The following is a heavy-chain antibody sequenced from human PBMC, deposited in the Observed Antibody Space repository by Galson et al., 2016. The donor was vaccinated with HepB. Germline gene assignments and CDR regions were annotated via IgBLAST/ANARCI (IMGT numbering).Heavy chain of an antibody. CDR1: GFTFSYYY. J-gene: IGHJ5*01. D-gene: IGHD6-19*01. Sequence: SLRLSCAASGFTFSYYYMSWSRQAPGTGLEWVSYISGAGRTINYADSVKGRFPISRGNAKNSLYLHMNSLTGEDTAVYYCARMFPLYSSGWYVRGDGWFDSWGQGTLVTVSS. V-gene: IGHV3-11*01. CDR2: ISGAGRTI. CDR3: ARMFPLYSSGWYVRGDGWFDS.